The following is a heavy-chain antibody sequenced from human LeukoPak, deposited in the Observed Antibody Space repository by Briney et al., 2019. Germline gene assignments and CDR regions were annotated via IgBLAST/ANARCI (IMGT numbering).Heavy chain of an antibody. CDR2: ISYDGSNK. CDR1: GFTFSSYA. Sequence: PGGSLRLSCAASGFTFSSYAMHWVRQAPGKGLEWVAVISYDGSNKYYADSVKGRFTISRDNSKNTLYLQMNSLRAEDTAVYYCASGGKYCSSTSCYYRSFDYWGQGTLVTVSS. CDR3: ASGGKYCSSTSCYYRSFDY. V-gene: IGHV3-30-3*01. J-gene: IGHJ4*02. D-gene: IGHD2-2*01.